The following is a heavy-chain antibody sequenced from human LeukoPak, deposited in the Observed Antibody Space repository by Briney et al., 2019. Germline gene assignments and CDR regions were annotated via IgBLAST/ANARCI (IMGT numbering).Heavy chain of an antibody. V-gene: IGHV4-39*07. CDR1: GGSISSSSYY. CDR2: IYYSGST. Sequence: SETLSLTCTVSGGSISSSSYYWGWIRQPPGKGLEWIGSIYYSGSTYYNPSLKSRVTISVDTSKNQFSLKLSSVTAADTAVYYCARELAPGTKHYFDYWRQGTLVTVSS. J-gene: IGHJ4*02. D-gene: IGHD3-10*01. CDR3: ARELAPGTKHYFDY.